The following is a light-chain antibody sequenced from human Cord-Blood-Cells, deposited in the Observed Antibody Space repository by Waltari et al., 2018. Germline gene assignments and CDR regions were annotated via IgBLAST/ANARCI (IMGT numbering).Light chain of an antibody. J-gene: IGLJ2*01. Sequence: SSELTQDPAVSVALGQTVRITCQGDSLRSYYASWYQPKPGQAPVLVIYGKNNRPSGIPDRFSGSSSGNTASLTSAGAQAEDEADYYCNSRDSSGNHLVVFGGGTKLTVL. CDR3: NSRDSSGNHLVV. CDR1: SLRSYY. CDR2: GKN. V-gene: IGLV3-19*01.